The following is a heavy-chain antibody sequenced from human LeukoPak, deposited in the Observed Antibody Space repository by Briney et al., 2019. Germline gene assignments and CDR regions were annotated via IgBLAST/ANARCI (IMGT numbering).Heavy chain of an antibody. CDR3: AKSPPLIVGATAFDY. V-gene: IGHV3-23*01. D-gene: IGHD1-26*01. Sequence: GGSLRLSCGASGFTFSDYYMSWVRQAPGKGLEWVSAISGSGGSTYYADSVKGRFTISRDNSKNTLYLQMNSLRAEDTAVYYCAKSPPLIVGATAFDYWGQGTLVTVSS. J-gene: IGHJ4*02. CDR2: ISGSGGST. CDR1: GFTFSDYY.